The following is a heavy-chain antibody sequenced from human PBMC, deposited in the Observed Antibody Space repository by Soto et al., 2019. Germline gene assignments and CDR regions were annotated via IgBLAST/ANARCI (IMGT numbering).Heavy chain of an antibody. J-gene: IGHJ6*03. CDR2: IYYSGST. CDR1: DGSISGYD. CDR3: AALRSYCTNGVGCTEGFYYYMDV. Sequence: SVPLRLPCSVVDGSISGYDWSWIRQPPGKGLEWIGYIYYSGSTNYNPSLKSRVTISVDTSKNQFSLKLSCVAAADTAVYYCAALRSYCTNGVGCTEGFYYYMDVWGKGTTVTVSS. V-gene: IGHV4-59*08. D-gene: IGHD2-8*01.